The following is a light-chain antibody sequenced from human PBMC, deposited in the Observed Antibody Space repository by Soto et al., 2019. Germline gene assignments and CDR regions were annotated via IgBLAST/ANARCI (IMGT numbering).Light chain of an antibody. CDR3: QQGNSFPVT. Sequence: DIQMTQSPSSVSASVGDRVTITCRASQGISKWLAWYQQKQGKAPKLLIYAASSLQSGVTSRFSGSGSGTDFTLTIIRLQPEDFATYYCQQGNSFPVTFGQGTRLEIK. CDR1: QGISKW. V-gene: IGKV1-12*01. CDR2: AAS. J-gene: IGKJ5*01.